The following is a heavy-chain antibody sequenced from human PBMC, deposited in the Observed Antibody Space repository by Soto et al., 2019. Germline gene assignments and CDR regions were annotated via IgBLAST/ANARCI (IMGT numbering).Heavy chain of an antibody. CDR3: AKDKYDYWSGPNWFDP. CDR2: ISGSGSYT. D-gene: IGHD3-3*01. V-gene: IGHV3-23*01. J-gene: IGHJ5*02. CDR1: GFTFSSYS. Sequence: GGSLRLSCAASGFTFSSYSMNWVRQAPGKGLEWVSAISGSGSYTYYADSVKGRFTISRDNSKNTLYLQMNSLRAEDTAVYYCAKDKYDYWSGPNWFDPWGQGTLVTVSS.